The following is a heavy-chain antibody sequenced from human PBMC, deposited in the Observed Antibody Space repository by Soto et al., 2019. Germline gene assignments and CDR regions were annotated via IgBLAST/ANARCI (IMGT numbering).Heavy chain of an antibody. CDR2: FFIGGNT. CDR3: AKDNCISTSCYRLYNWFDP. Sequence: PSETLSLTCTVSGGSISSSTYYWGWMRQPPGKGLEWIASFFIGGNTYYNPSLKSRVTISVDTSKNQFSLKLSSVTAADTAVYFCAKDNCISTSCYRLYNWFDPWGQGTLVTVSS. V-gene: IGHV4-39*01. D-gene: IGHD2-2*01. CDR1: GGSISSSTYY. J-gene: IGHJ5*02.